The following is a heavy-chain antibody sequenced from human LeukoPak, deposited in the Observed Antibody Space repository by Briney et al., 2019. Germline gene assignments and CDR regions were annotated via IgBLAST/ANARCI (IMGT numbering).Heavy chain of an antibody. Sequence: GGSLRLSCAASGFTFSSYSMNWVRQAPGKGLEWVSYISSSSSTIYYADSVKGRFTISRDNAKNSLYLQMNSLRAEDTAVYYCARDPYGGNIDYFDYWGQGTLVTVSS. CDR2: ISSSSSTI. CDR3: ARDPYGGNIDYFDY. D-gene: IGHD4-23*01. CDR1: GFTFSSYS. J-gene: IGHJ4*02. V-gene: IGHV3-48*04.